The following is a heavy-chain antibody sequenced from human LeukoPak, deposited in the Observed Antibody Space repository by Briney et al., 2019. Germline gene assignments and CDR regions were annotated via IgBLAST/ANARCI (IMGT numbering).Heavy chain of an antibody. V-gene: IGHV3-30*18. J-gene: IGHJ4*02. CDR1: GFTFSSYG. Sequence: PGRSLRLSCAASGFTFSSYGMHWVRQAPGKGLEWVAVISYDGSNKYYADSVKGRFTISRDNSKNTLYLQMNSLRAEDTAVYYCAKDRLDYDSSGYLDYWGQGTLVTVSS. CDR2: ISYDGSNK. CDR3: AKDRLDYDSSGYLDY. D-gene: IGHD3-22*01.